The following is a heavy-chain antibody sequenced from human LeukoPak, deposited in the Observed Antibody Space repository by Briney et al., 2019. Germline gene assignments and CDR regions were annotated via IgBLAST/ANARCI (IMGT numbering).Heavy chain of an antibody. Sequence: PSETLSLTCIVSGGSISSYYWSWIRHPPGKGLEWIGYIYYTGRTNYNPSLKSRVTISVDTYKNQLSLKLSSVTAADPAVYYCARQDSGSYLNPLDIWGQGTVVTVSS. J-gene: IGHJ3*02. CDR1: GGSISSYY. CDR2: IYYTGRT. V-gene: IGHV4-59*08. CDR3: ARQDSGSYLNPLDI. D-gene: IGHD1-26*01.